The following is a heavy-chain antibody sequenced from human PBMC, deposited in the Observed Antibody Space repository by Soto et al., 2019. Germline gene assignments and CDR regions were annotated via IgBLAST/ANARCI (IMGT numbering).Heavy chain of an antibody. J-gene: IGHJ5*02. CDR1: GGSISSGGYA. CDR3: ARVSRSGAGGWFDP. V-gene: IGHV4-30-2*01. Sequence: SETLSLTCAVSGGSISSGGYAWSWIRQPPGKGLEWIGYIYHSGSTYYNPPLKSRVTISVDRSKNQFSLKLSSVTAADTAVYYCARVSRSGAGGWFDPWGQGTLVTVSS. CDR2: IYHSGST. D-gene: IGHD2-15*01.